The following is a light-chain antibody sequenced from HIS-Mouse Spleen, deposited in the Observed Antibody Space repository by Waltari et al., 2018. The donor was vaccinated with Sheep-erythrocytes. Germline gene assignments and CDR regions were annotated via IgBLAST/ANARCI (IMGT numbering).Light chain of an antibody. Sequence: DIQMTQSPSSLSASVGDRVTITCRASQSISSYLNWYQQKPGKAPKLLIYAASSLQSGVPSRFSGSGSAADFTLTISSLQPEDFATDYCQQSYSTPPLPFGGGTKVEIK. CDR1: QSISSY. CDR2: AAS. CDR3: QQSYSTPPLP. J-gene: IGKJ4*01. V-gene: IGKV1-39*01.